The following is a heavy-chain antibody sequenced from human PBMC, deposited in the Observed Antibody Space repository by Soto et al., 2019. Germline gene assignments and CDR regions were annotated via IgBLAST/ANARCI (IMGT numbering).Heavy chain of an antibody. CDR2: ISGSGGST. V-gene: IGHV3-23*01. CDR1: GFTFSSYA. CDR3: AKDKIQQQVYYMDV. J-gene: IGHJ6*03. D-gene: IGHD6-13*01. Sequence: EVQLLESGGGLVQPGGSLRLSCAASGFTFSSYAMSWVRQAPGKGLEWVSAISGSGGSTYYADSVKGRFTISRDNSKNTLYLQMNSLSAEDTAVYYCAKDKIQQQVYYMDVWGKGTTVTVSS.